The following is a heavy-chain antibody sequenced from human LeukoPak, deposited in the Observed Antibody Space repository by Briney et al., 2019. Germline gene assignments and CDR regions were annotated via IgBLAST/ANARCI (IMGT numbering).Heavy chain of an antibody. CDR3: ARAEHDYSNYVLPDY. J-gene: IGHJ4*02. D-gene: IGHD4-11*01. CDR2: ISYDGSNK. Sequence: GGSLRLSCAASGFTFSSYAVHWVRQAPGKGLEWVAVISYDGSNKYYADSVKGRFTISRDNSKSTLYLQMNSLRAEDTAVYYCARAEHDYSNYVLPDYWGQGTLVTVSS. CDR1: GFTFSSYA. V-gene: IGHV3-30*01.